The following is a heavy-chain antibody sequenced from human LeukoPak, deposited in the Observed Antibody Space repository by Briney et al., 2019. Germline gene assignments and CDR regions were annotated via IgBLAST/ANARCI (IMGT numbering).Heavy chain of an antibody. D-gene: IGHD3-10*01. CDR3: TRWTYYYGTSDY. Sequence: GGSLRLSCAASGFTLSDYYMDWVRQAPGKGLEWVGRSRNRRNSYTTEYAASVKGRFTISRDDSKSIAYLQMNSLKTEDTAVYYCTRWTYYYGTSDYWGQGTLVTVSS. V-gene: IGHV3-72*01. J-gene: IGHJ4*02. CDR1: GFTLSDYY. CDR2: SRNRRNSYTT.